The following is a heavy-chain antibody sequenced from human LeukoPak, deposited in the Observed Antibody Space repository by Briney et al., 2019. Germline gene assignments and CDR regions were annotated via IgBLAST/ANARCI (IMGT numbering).Heavy chain of an antibody. CDR1: GYSISSGYY. CDR2: IYQSGST. D-gene: IGHD5-24*01. CDR3: ARHLRHGYNYDAFDI. J-gene: IGHJ3*02. V-gene: IGHV4-38-2*02. Sequence: PLETLSLTCSVSGYSISSGYYWGWIRQPPGKGLEWIGSIYQSGSTYYNPSLKSRVTISVDTSKNQFSLKLSSVTAADTAVYYCARHLRHGYNYDAFDIWGQGTMVTVSS.